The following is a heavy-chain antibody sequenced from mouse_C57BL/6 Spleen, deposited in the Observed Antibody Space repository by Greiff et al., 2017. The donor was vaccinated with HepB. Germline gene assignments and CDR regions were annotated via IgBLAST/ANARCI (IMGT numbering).Heavy chain of an antibody. D-gene: IGHD2-2*01. CDR3: ARVRMGYDDGGFAY. V-gene: IGHV1-55*01. Sequence: QVQLQQPGAELVKPGASVKMSCKASGYTFTSYWITWVKQRPGQGLEWIGDIYPGSGSTNYNEKFKSKATLTVDTSSSTAYMQLSSLTSEDSAVYYCARVRMGYDDGGFAYWGQGTLVTVSA. J-gene: IGHJ3*01. CDR1: GYTFTSYW. CDR2: IYPGSGST.